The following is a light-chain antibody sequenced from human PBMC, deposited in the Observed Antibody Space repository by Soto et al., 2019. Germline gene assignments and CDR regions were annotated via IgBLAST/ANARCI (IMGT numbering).Light chain of an antibody. J-gene: IGKJ3*01. V-gene: IGKV3-15*01. CDR2: DAS. CDR3: QQYDDWPGVT. Sequence: EIVMTQSPASLSVSPGERATLSCRASRSISKNLAWYQQKPGQSPRFLIYDASTRATGIPARFSGSRSGTDFTLTISSLQSEDSATYYCQQYDDWPGVTFGPGTKVDIK. CDR1: RSISKN.